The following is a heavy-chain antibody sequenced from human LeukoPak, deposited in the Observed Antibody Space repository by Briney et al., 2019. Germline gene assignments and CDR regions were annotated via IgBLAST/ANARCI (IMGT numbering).Heavy chain of an antibody. V-gene: IGHV2-70*11. J-gene: IGHJ4*02. CDR1: GFSLSTSGMC. D-gene: IGHD3-10*01. Sequence: ESGPALVKPTQTLTLTCTFSGFSLSTSGMCVSWIRQPPGKALEWLARIDWDDDKYYSTSLKTRLTISKDTSKNQVVLTMTNMDPVDTATYYCARIPTFDYGSGSYYDFWGQGTLVTVSS. CDR3: ARIPTFDYGSGSYYDF. CDR2: IDWDDDK.